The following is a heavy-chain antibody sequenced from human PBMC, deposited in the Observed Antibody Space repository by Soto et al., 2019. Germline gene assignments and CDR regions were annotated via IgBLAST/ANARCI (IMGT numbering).Heavy chain of an antibody. V-gene: IGHV3-9*02. D-gene: IGHD3-10*01. CDR2: IYGNGGGT. Sequence: PGGSLRLSCAASGFTSSSYAMRWVRKPPGRGLEWVSGIYGNGGGTGYADSVRGRFTVSIDKAQNFLYLKMNSLRPEDTALYYCVKDVSPGGADVWGQGTMVTVSS. CDR3: VKDVSPGGADV. CDR1: GFTSSSYA. J-gene: IGHJ6*02.